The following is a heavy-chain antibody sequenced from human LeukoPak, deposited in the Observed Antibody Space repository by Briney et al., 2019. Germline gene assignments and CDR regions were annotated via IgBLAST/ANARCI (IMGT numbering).Heavy chain of an antibody. D-gene: IGHD2-2*01. Sequence: SVKVSCKASGGTFSSYAISWVRQAPGQGLEWMGGIIPIFGTANYAQKFQGRVTITADESTSKAYMELSSLRSEDTAVYYCARGRLGYCSSTSCPRRPSSYFDYWGQGTLVTVSS. CDR2: IIPIFGTA. V-gene: IGHV1-69*01. CDR1: GGTFSSYA. CDR3: ARGRLGYCSSTSCPRRPSSYFDY. J-gene: IGHJ4*02.